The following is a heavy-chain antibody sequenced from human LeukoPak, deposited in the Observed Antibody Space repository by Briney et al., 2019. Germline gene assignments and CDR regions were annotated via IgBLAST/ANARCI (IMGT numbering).Heavy chain of an antibody. V-gene: IGHV2-70*01. CDR1: GFSLITSGMC. CDR3: ARISAYGDYYFDY. CDR2: IDWDDDK. D-gene: IGHD4-17*01. Sequence: SGPALVKPTQTLTLTCTFSGFSLITSGMCVSWIPQPPGKALEWLALIDWDDDKYYSTSLKTRLTISKDTFKNQVVLTMTNMDPVDTATYYCARISAYGDYYFDYWGQGTLVTVSS. J-gene: IGHJ4*02.